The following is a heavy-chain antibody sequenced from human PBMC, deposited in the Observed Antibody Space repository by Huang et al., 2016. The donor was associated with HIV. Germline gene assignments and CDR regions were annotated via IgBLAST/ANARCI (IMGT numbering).Heavy chain of an antibody. V-gene: IGHV1-24*01. D-gene: IGHD3-9*01. J-gene: IGHJ4*02. CDR2: FDPEIGET. CDR3: ATGFDVFFDF. CDR1: EYTLTELS. Sequence: QVQLVQSRAEVKKPGASVKVSCKVSEYTLTELSIHWVRQPPGKGLDWMGCFDPEIGETIYAQKFQGRVTMTEDTSTETAFMELSGLRPEDTAVYYCATGFDVFFDFWGQGTLVTVSS.